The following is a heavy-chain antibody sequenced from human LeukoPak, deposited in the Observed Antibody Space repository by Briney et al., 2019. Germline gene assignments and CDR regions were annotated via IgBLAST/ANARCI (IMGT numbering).Heavy chain of an antibody. CDR2: ISSSSSYI. Sequence: GGSLRLSCAASGFTFSSYSMNWVRQAPGKGLEWVSSISSSSSYIYYADSVKGRFTISRDNAKNSLYLQMNSLRAEDTAVYYCARGKENYCSSTSCYKEFDYWGQGTLVTVSS. V-gene: IGHV3-21*01. D-gene: IGHD2-2*02. CDR1: GFTFSSYS. CDR3: ARGKENYCSSTSCYKEFDY. J-gene: IGHJ4*02.